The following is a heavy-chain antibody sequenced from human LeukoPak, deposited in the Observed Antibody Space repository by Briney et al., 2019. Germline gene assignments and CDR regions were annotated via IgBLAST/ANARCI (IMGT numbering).Heavy chain of an antibody. J-gene: IGHJ6*03. V-gene: IGHV3-23*01. CDR2: ISDSGVST. Sequence: GGSLRLSCSVSGLTFRNYAMSWVRQVPGKGLEWVSSISDSGVSTYYAASVEGLFTISRDNSKNTLYLQMNSLRAEDTAVYYCAKSGPLTDIVVVPAAKYYYYYMDVRGKGTTVTVSS. CDR1: GLTFRNYA. D-gene: IGHD2-2*01. CDR3: AKSGPLTDIVVVPAAKYYYYYMDV.